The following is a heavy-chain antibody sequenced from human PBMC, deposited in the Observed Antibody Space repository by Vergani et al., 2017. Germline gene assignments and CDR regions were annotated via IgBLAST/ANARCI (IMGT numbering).Heavy chain of an antibody. CDR2: IIPILGIA. J-gene: IGHJ6*02. V-gene: IGHV1-69*04. CDR3: ASDCSSTSCDLPNYYYYGMDV. CDR1: GGTFSSYA. D-gene: IGHD2-2*01. Sequence: QVQLVQSGAEVKKPGSSVKVSCKASGGTFSSYAISWVRQAPGQGLEWMGRIIPILGIANYAQKFQGRVTITADKSTSTAYMELSSLRSEDTAVYYCASDCSSTSCDLPNYYYYGMDVWGQGTTVTVSS.